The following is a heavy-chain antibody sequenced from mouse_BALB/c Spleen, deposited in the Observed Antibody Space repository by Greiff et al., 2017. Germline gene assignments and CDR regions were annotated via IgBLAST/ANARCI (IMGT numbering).Heavy chain of an antibody. V-gene: IGHV1-67*01. J-gene: IGHJ3*01. CDR1: GYTFTDYA. Sequence: QVQLKQSGPELVRPGVSVKISCKGSGYTFTDYAMHWVKQSHAKSLEWIGVISTYYGNTNYNQKFKGKATMTVDKSSSTAYMELARLTSEDSAIYYCARGSMITTFAYWGQGTLVTVSA. D-gene: IGHD2-4*01. CDR3: ARGSMITTFAY. CDR2: ISTYYGNT.